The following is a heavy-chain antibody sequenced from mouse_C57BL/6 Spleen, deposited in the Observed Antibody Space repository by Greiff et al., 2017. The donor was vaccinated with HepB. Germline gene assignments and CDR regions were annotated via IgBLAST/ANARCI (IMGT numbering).Heavy chain of an antibody. D-gene: IGHD2-3*01. CDR1: GYTFTSYW. V-gene: IGHV1-50*01. CDR2: IDPSDSYT. Sequence: QVQLQQSGAELVKPGASVKLSCKASGYTFTSYWMQWVKQRPGQGLEWIGEIDPSDSYTNYNQKFKGKATLTVDTSSSTAYMQLSSLTSADAAVYVWARAWMVPWGQGTFGTVSA. J-gene: IGHJ3*01. CDR3: ARAWMVP.